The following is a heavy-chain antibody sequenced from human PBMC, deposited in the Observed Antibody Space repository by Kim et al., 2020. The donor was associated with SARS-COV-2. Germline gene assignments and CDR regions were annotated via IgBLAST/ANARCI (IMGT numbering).Heavy chain of an antibody. D-gene: IGHD2-15*01. CDR1: GFTFTGDG. CDR3: ASDRGKALVF. Sequence: GGSLRLSCAASGFTFTGDGMSWVRQTPGKGLEWVADISLDGSEKYYMDSVRGRFTISRDNAKNSLYLQMDSLRAEDTAVYYCASDRGKALVFWGEGTL. V-gene: IGHV3-7*01. CDR2: ISLDGSEK. J-gene: IGHJ4*02.